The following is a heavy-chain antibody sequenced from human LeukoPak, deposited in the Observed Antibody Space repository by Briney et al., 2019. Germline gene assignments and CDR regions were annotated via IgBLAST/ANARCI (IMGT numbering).Heavy chain of an antibody. V-gene: IGHV1-2*06. J-gene: IGHJ6*03. D-gene: IGHD5-18*01. Sequence: ASVKVSCKASGYTFTGYYMHLVRQAPGQGLEWMGRINPNSGGTNYAQKFQGRVTMIRDTSISTAYVELSRLRSDDTAVYYCARDRGYGIYYYYYMDVWGKGTTVTVSS. CDR3: ARDRGYGIYYYYYMDV. CDR2: INPNSGGT. CDR1: GYTFTGYY.